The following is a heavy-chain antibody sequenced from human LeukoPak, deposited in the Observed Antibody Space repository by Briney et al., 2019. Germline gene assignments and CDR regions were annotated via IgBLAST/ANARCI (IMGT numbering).Heavy chain of an antibody. CDR1: GFTFSDYY. V-gene: IGHV3-11*04. D-gene: IGHD1-26*01. CDR2: ISSSGSSI. CDR3: ARWAGAILTDY. J-gene: IGHJ4*02. Sequence: KTGGSLRLSCAASGFTFSDYYMSWIRQAPGEGLEWVSYISSSGSSISYADSVKGRFTISRDNAKNSLYLQMNSLRAEDTAVYYCARWAGAILTDYWGQGTLVTVSS.